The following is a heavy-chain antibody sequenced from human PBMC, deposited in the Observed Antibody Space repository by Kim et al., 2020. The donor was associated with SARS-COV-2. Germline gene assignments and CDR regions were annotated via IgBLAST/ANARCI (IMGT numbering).Heavy chain of an antibody. CDR1: GYTFTSYG. J-gene: IGHJ4*02. Sequence: ASVKVSCKASGYTFTSYGISWVRQAPGQGLEWMGWISAYNGNTNYAQKLQGRVTMTTDTSTSTAYMELRSLRSDDTAVYYCARDPYVDTAMVPFDYWGQGTLVTVSS. V-gene: IGHV1-18*04. D-gene: IGHD5-18*01. CDR3: ARDPYVDTAMVPFDY. CDR2: ISAYNGNT.